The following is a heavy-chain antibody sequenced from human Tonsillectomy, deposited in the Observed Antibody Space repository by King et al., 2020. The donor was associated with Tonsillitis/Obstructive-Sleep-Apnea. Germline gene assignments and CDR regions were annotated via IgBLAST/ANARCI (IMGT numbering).Heavy chain of an antibody. D-gene: IGHD1-26*01. V-gene: IGHV3-43*02. CDR2: ISGDGKTT. Sequence: VQLVESGGGVVQPGGSLRLSCAASGFTFDDYTMHWVRQVPGKGLEWVSLISGDGKTTSHVDPVKGRFTISRDNSKNSLYLQMNSLRPEDTALYYCAKIGHNGRYLGRAFDIWGQGTMVTVSS. J-gene: IGHJ3*02. CDR1: GFTFDDYT. CDR3: AKIGHNGRYLGRAFDI.